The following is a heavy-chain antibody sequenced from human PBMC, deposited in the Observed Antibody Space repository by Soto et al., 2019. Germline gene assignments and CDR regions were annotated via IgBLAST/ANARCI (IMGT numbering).Heavy chain of an antibody. J-gene: IGHJ5*02. D-gene: IGHD3-22*01. CDR3: VRVATMIVVVDWFDP. Sequence: EVQLVESGGGLVKPGGSLRLSCAASGFTFSSYSMNWVRQAPGKGLEWVSSISSSSSYIYYADSVKGRFTISRDNAKNSRYLQMNSLRAEDTAVYYCVRVATMIVVVDWFDPWGQGTLVTVSS. CDR1: GFTFSSYS. CDR2: ISSSSSYI. V-gene: IGHV3-21*01.